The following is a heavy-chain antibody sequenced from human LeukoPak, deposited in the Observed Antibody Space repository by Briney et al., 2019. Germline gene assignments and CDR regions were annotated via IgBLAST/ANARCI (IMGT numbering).Heavy chain of an antibody. Sequence: SETLSLTCSVSGGSISSYYWSWFRQPPGKGLEWIGHIYYNGNTNYNPSLKSRVTISLDTSKNQFSLKVTSVTAADTAVYYCARARSRFGYQVTDYWGQGTLVTVSS. CDR3: ARARSRFGYQVTDY. CDR1: GGSISSYY. V-gene: IGHV4-59*01. CDR2: IYYNGNT. D-gene: IGHD2-2*01. J-gene: IGHJ4*02.